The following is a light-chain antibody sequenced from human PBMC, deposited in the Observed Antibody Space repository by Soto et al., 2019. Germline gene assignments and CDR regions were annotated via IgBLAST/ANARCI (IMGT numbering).Light chain of an antibody. J-gene: IGKJ1*01. CDR2: GAS. V-gene: IGKV3-20*01. CDR1: QSVGSS. CDR3: QQYGDSPQP. Sequence: IVLTQSPGTLSLSPGERATLSCRASQSVGSSLSWYQQKPGQAPRLLFYGASNRATAIPDRFSGSGFGTAFTLTITRLEPEDFAVYYCQQYGDSPQPFGPGTKVDIK.